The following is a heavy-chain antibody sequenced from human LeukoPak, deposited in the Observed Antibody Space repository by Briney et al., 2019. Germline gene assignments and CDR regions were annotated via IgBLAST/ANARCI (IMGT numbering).Heavy chain of an antibody. CDR1: GYSFTSYW. CDR2: IYPGDSDT. J-gene: IGHJ6*02. V-gene: IGHV5-51*01. CDR3: ARHEAAAGTYYYGMDV. Sequence: GESLKISCKGSGYSFTSYWIGWVRQMPGKGLEWMGIIYPGDSDTRYSPSFQGQVTISADKSISTAYLQWSSLKASDTAVYYCARHEAAAGTYYYGMDVWGQGTTVTVSS. D-gene: IGHD6-13*01.